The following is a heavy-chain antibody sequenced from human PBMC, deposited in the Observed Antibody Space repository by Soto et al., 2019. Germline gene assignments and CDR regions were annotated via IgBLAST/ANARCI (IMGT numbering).Heavy chain of an antibody. J-gene: IGHJ4*02. Sequence: PSETLSLTCAVYGGSFSGYYWSWIRQPPGKGLEWIGEINHSGSTNYNPSLKSRVTISVDTSKNQFSLKLSSVTAADTAVYYCARDNSSSRNFDYWGQGTLVTVSS. CDR3: ARDNSSSRNFDY. CDR1: GGSFSGYY. V-gene: IGHV4-34*01. D-gene: IGHD6-13*01. CDR2: INHSGST.